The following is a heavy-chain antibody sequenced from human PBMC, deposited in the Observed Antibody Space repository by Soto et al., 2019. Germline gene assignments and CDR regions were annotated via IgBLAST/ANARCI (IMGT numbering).Heavy chain of an antibody. CDR2: ISAYNGNT. CDR1: GYTFTIYG. J-gene: IGHJ4*02. Sequence: GASVKVSCKASGYTFTIYGSSWVRQAPGQGLEWMGWISAYNGNTNYAQKLQGRVTMTTDTSTSTAYMELRSLRSDDTAVYYCSRAGDSSSSGGSDYWGQGTLVTVSS. CDR3: SRAGDSSSSGGSDY. D-gene: IGHD6-6*01. V-gene: IGHV1-18*01.